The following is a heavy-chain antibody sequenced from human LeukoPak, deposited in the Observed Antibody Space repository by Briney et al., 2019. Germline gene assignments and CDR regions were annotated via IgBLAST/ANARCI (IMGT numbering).Heavy chain of an antibody. CDR1: GFTVSSNY. J-gene: IGHJ4*02. V-gene: IGHV3-53*01. CDR3: AKDQYYDFWSGYNFDY. Sequence: GGSLRLSCAVSGFTVSSNYMSWVRQAPGKGLEWVSVIYSDGSTYSADSVKGRFTISRDNSKNTLYLQINSLRAEDTAVYYCAKDQYYDFWSGYNFDYWGQGTLVTVSS. CDR2: IYSDGST. D-gene: IGHD3-3*01.